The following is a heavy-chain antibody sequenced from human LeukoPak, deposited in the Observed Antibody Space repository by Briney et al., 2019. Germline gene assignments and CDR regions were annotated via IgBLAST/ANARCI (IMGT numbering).Heavy chain of an antibody. V-gene: IGHV1-69*13. CDR2: TIPIFGTA. CDR3: ARGQRGYSGYDLNY. J-gene: IGHJ4*02. Sequence: SVKVSCKASVGTFSSYAISWVRQAPGQGLEWMGGTIPIFGTANYAQKFQGRVTITADESTSTAYMELSSLRSADTAVYYCARGQRGYSGYDLNYWGQGTLLTVSS. D-gene: IGHD5-12*01. CDR1: VGTFSSYA.